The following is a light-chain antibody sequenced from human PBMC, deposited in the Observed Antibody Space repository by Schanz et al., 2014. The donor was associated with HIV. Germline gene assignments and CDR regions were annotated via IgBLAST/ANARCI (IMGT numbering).Light chain of an antibody. V-gene: IGLV2-8*01. Sequence: QSALTQPPSASGSPGQSVTISCTGTSSDVGGYDYVSWYQQYPGKAPKLIIFEVAKRPSGVPDRFSGSKSGNTASLTVSGLQAEDEADYYCSSYSSESSPYVFGTGTKLTVL. CDR2: EVA. CDR3: SSYSSESSPYV. J-gene: IGLJ1*01. CDR1: SSDVGGYDY.